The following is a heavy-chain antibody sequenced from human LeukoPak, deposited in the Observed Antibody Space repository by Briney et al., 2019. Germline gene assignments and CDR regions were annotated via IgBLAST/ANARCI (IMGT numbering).Heavy chain of an antibody. Sequence: SGGSLRLSCSASGFPFRSYAMHWVRQAPGKGLEYVSAISSNGGSTYYADSVKGRFTISRDNSKNTLYLQMSSLRAEDTAVYYCVKDDRDYGDYVHWGQGTLVTVSS. CDR1: GFPFRSYA. V-gene: IGHV3-64D*06. CDR3: VKDDRDYGDYVH. J-gene: IGHJ4*02. CDR2: ISSNGGST. D-gene: IGHD4-17*01.